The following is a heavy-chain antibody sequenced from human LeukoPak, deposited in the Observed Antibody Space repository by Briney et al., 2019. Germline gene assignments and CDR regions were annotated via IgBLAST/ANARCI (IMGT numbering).Heavy chain of an antibody. CDR1: GFTFSSYW. Sequence: PGGSLRLSCAASGFTFSSYWMSWVRQAPGKGLEWVANIKQDGSEKYYVDSVKGRFTISRDNAKNSLYLQMISPRAEDTAVCYCARAITMVRGVNPYRGNWFDPWGQGTLVTVSS. J-gene: IGHJ5*02. D-gene: IGHD3-10*01. CDR3: ARAITMVRGVNPYRGNWFDP. CDR2: IKQDGSEK. V-gene: IGHV3-7*01.